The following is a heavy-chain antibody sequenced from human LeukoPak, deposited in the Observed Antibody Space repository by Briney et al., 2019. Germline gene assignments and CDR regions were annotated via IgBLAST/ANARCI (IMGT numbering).Heavy chain of an antibody. CDR2: IKQDGSEK. CDR3: ASGIFDY. J-gene: IGHJ4*02. V-gene: IGHV3-7*01. CDR1: GFTFSSHW. Sequence: GGSLRLSCAASGFTFSSHWMSWVRQAPGKGLEWVANIKQDGSEKYYVDSVKGRFTISRDNAKNSLYLQMNSLRAEDTALYYCASGIFDYWGQGTLVTVSS.